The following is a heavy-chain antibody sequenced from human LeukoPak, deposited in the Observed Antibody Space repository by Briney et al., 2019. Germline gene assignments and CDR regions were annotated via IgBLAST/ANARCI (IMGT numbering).Heavy chain of an antibody. CDR3: ARESFCRGGSCSYGMDV. V-gene: IGHV1-18*01. CDR1: GYTFTSFG. Sequence: ASVKVSCKASGYTFTSFGISWVRQAPGQGLEWMGWFSTDNGNTNYAQKFQGRVTMSKDTSTSTAYMELRSLRSDDTAVYYCARESFCRGGSCSYGMDVWGQGTTVTVSS. J-gene: IGHJ6*02. CDR2: FSTDNGNT. D-gene: IGHD2-15*01.